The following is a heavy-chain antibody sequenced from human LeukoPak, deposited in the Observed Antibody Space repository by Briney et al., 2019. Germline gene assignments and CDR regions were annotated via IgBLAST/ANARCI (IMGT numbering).Heavy chain of an antibody. CDR1: GGSISSENW. J-gene: IGHJ4*02. CDR3: ARGPSVAAHLDY. V-gene: IGHV4-4*02. CDR2: IYHSGST. D-gene: IGHD5-12*01. Sequence: PSGTLSLTCAVSGGSISSENWWTWVRQPPGKGLEWIGEIYHSGSTNYNPSLRSRVSLSLDKSNNQFSLKVSSVTAADTAVYFCARGPSVAAHLDYWGQGTLVTVSS.